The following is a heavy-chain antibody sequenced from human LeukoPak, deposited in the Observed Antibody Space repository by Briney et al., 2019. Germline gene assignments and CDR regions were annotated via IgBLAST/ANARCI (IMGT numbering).Heavy chain of an antibody. CDR3: ARDNIVVVPAAIGYYYYYMDV. Sequence: GGSLRLSCAASGFTFSSYSMNWVRQAPGKGLGWVSYISSSSSTIYYADSVKGRFTISRDNAKNSLYLQMNSLRAEDTAVYYCARDNIVVVPAAIGYYYYYMDVWGKGTTVTVSS. J-gene: IGHJ6*03. CDR1: GFTFSSYS. D-gene: IGHD2-2*02. CDR2: ISSSSSTI. V-gene: IGHV3-48*04.